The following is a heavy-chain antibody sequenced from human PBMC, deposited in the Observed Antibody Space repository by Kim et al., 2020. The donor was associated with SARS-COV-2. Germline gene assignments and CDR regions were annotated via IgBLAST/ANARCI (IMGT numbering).Heavy chain of an antibody. J-gene: IGHJ6*02. CDR2: INPSGGST. CDR1: GYTFTSYY. D-gene: IGHD6-19*01. V-gene: IGHV1-46*01. CDR3: ATPKQWLSPYYYYGMDV. Sequence: ASVKVSCKASGYTFTSYYMHWVRQAPGQGLEWMGIINPSGGSTSYAQKFQGRVTMTRDTSTSTVYMELSSLRSEDTAVYYCATPKQWLSPYYYYGMDVWGQGTTVTVSS.